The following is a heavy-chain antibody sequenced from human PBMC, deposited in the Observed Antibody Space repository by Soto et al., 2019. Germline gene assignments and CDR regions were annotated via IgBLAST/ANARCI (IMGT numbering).Heavy chain of an antibody. D-gene: IGHD2-15*01. J-gene: IGHJ6*02. Sequence: PSGTLSLTCTVSGGSISSSSYYWGWIRQPPGKGLEWIGSIYYSGSTYYNPSLKSRVTISVDTSKNQFSLRLSSVTAADTAVYYCARVVANRRYYYYGMDVWGQGTTVTVSS. CDR2: IYYSGST. CDR3: ARVVANRRYYYYGMDV. V-gene: IGHV4-39*01. CDR1: GGSISSSSYY.